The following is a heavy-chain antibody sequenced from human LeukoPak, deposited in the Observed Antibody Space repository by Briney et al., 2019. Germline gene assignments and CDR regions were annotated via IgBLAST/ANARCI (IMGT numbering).Heavy chain of an antibody. J-gene: IGHJ2*01. CDR3: ARTFLGDWYFDL. Sequence: SETLSLTCTVSGGSISSYYWSWIRQPPGKGLEWTGYIYYSRSTNYNPSLKSRVTISVDTSRDQFSLKLSSLTAADTAMYYCARTFLGDWYFDLWGRGTLVTVSS. CDR2: IYYSRST. D-gene: IGHD1-26*01. V-gene: IGHV4-59*01. CDR1: GGSISSYY.